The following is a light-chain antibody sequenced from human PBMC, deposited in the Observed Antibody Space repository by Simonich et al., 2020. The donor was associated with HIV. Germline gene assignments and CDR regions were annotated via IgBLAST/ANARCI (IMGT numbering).Light chain of an antibody. V-gene: IGKV1-5*03. J-gene: IGKJ2*01. CDR1: QSISIW. CDR3: QQYKSYPYT. Sequence: DIQMTQSPSTLSASVGDRVTITCRASQSISIWLAWYQQKPGKAPKLLFYKASSLESGVPSSFSGSGSGTEFTLTISSLQPDDFATYYCQQYKSYPYTFGQGTKLEIK. CDR2: KAS.